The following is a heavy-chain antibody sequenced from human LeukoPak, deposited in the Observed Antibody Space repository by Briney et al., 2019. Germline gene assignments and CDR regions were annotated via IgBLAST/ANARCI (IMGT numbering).Heavy chain of an antibody. J-gene: IGHJ4*02. CDR3: AMESYMTSSGASLDY. CDR1: GASVSSSSYY. CDR2: VYWSGNT. V-gene: IGHV4-39*07. Sequence: KPSETLSLTCNVSGASVSSSSYYWGWVRQPPRKGLEWIGSVYWSGNTYYNPSLRSRLTISVDRSKNQFSLNLNSVTAADTAVYYCAMESYMTSSGASLDYWGQGTLVTVSS. D-gene: IGHD6-6*01.